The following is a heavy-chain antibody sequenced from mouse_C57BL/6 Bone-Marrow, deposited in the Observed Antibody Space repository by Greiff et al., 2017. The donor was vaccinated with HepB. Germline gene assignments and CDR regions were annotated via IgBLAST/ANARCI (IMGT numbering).Heavy chain of an antibody. Sequence: QVQLQQPGAELVRPGSSVKLSCKASGYTFTSYWMHWVKQRPIQGLEWIGNIDPSDSETHYNQKFKDKATLTVDKSSSTAYMQLSSLTSEDSAVYYCARWLLRRLRPRRAMDYWGKGTSVTVSS. CDR3: ARWLLRRLRPRRAMDY. V-gene: IGHV1-52*01. CDR1: GYTFTSYW. CDR2: IDPSDSET. D-gene: IGHD2-2*01. J-gene: IGHJ4*01.